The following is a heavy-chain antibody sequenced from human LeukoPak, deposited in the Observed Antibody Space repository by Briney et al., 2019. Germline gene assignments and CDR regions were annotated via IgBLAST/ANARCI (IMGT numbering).Heavy chain of an antibody. CDR2: VYFDGGT. V-gene: IGHV4-39*07. CDR1: GGSVTSGTYH. J-gene: IGHJ6*03. CDR3: ARVKPWQLVLRGGHYYYYYMDA. D-gene: IGHD6-6*01. Sequence: SETLSLTCSVSGGSVTSGTYHWGWIRQPPGKGLEWIGSVYFDGGTHYKPSLQSRVTISVDTSKNQFSLRLSSVTAADTAVYYCARVKPWQLVLRGGHYYYYYMDAWGKGTTVTVSS.